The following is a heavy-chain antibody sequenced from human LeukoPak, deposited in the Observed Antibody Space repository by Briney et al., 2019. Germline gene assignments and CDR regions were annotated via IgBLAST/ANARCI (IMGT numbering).Heavy chain of an antibody. CDR1: GYTFTGYY. J-gene: IGHJ4*02. CDR2: INPNSGGT. V-gene: IGHV1-2*02. D-gene: IGHD3-9*01. CDR3: ARDENYDILTDYFDY. Sequence: ASVKVSCKASGYTFTGYYMHWVRQAPGQGLEWMGWINPNSGGTNYAQKFQGRATMTRDTSISTAYMELSRLRSDDTAVYYCARDENYDILTDYFDYWGQGTLVTVSS.